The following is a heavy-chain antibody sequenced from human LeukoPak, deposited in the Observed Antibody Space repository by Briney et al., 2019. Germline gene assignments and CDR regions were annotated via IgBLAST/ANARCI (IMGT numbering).Heavy chain of an antibody. D-gene: IGHD4-17*01. V-gene: IGHV3-48*03. J-gene: IGHJ6*02. CDR1: GFTFSSYE. CDR3: ARDATVTTPIDYYYYGMDV. CDR2: ISSSGSTI. Sequence: GGSLRLSCAASGFTFSSYEMNWVRQAPGKGLEWVSYISSSGSTIYYADSVEGRFTISRDNAKNSLYLQMNSLRAEDTAVYYCARDATVTTPIDYYYYGMDVWGQGTTVTVSS.